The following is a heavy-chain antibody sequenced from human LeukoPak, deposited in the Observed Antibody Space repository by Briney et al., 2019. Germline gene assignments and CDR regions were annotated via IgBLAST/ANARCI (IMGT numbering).Heavy chain of an antibody. D-gene: IGHD2-2*01. Sequence: ASVKVSCKVSGYTLTELSMHWVRQAPGKGLEWMGGFDPEDGETIYAQKFQGRITMTEDTSTDTAYMELSSLRSEDTAVYYCATVPPPYVVVPAAISDPWGQGTLVTVSS. V-gene: IGHV1-24*01. CDR1: GYTLTELS. J-gene: IGHJ5*02. CDR3: ATVPPPYVVVPAAISDP. CDR2: FDPEDGET.